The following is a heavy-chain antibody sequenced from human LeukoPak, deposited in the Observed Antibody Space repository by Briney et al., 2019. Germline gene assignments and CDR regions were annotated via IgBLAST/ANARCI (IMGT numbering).Heavy chain of an antibody. D-gene: IGHD6-19*01. J-gene: IGHJ5*02. CDR3: AKGLGIAVADEGGWFDP. Sequence: GGSLRLSCVASRFTFSSYAMSWVRQAPGKGLEWVSAISGSGGSTYYADSVKGRFTISRDNSKNTLYLQMNSLRAEDTAVYYCAKGLGIAVADEGGWFDPWGQGTLVTVSS. V-gene: IGHV3-23*01. CDR2: ISGSGGST. CDR1: RFTFSSYA.